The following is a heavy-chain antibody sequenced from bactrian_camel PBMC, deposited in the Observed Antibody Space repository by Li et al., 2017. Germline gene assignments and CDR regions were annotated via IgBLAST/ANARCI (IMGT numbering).Heavy chain of an antibody. D-gene: IGHD1*01. CDR2: INTDGDST. Sequence: VQLVESGGGSVQPGGSLRLSCAASGLIFTIYGVSWVRQAPGKGLEWISSINTDGDSTYYADSVKGRFTISRDNAKTTLYLQMNSLKPEDTAMYYCYAESGERSWSCENSHWGQGTQVTVS. CDR3: YAESGERSWSCENSH. CDR1: GLIFTIYG. J-gene: IGHJ4*01. V-gene: IGHV3S40*01.